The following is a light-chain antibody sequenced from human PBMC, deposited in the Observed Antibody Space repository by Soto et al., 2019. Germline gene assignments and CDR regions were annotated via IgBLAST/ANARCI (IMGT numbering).Light chain of an antibody. Sequence: DIQLTQSPSSLSASVGDRVTITCRVSQGISIYLNWYRQKPGRVPKLLIYSASNLQSGVPSRFSGSGSGTDFTLTISSLQPEDVATYYGRRTYNAPPYTFGQGTKLEIK. CDR1: QGISIY. CDR2: SAS. V-gene: IGKV1-27*01. J-gene: IGKJ2*01. CDR3: RRTYNAPPYT.